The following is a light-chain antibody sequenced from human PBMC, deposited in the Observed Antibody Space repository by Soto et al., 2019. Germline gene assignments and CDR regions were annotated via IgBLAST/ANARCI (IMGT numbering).Light chain of an antibody. J-gene: IGLJ2*01. CDR2: DTN. V-gene: IGLV1-51*01. CDR3: GTWDYSLSAVV. Sequence: QSVLTQPPSVSAAPGQTITISCSGSNSNVGNNFVSWYQHLPGTAPKLLIYDTNKRPSGIPDQFSGSKSGTSATLGITGLQTGDEADYFCGTWDYSLSAVVFGGGTKVTVL. CDR1: NSNVGNNF.